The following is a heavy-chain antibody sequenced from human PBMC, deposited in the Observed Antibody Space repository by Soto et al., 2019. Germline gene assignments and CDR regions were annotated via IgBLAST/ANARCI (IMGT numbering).Heavy chain of an antibody. Sequence: KESGPTLVNPTQTLTLTCTLSGFSHTTSGVAVGWIRQPPGQALEWLGHIYWNDDKYYSTSLKSRLSLSKDTSKNQVVLTMTNVDPLDTGTYYCARLLTAALFSYDLWGRGTLVTVSS. CDR1: GFSHTTSGVA. CDR2: IYWNDDK. CDR3: ARLLTAALFSYDL. V-gene: IGHV2-5*01. J-gene: IGHJ5*02. D-gene: IGHD2-21*02.